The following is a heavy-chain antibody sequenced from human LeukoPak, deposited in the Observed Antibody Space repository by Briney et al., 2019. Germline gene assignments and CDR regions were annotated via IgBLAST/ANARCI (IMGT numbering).Heavy chain of an antibody. D-gene: IGHD6-13*01. J-gene: IGHJ4*02. CDR2: IHDSGRT. CDR1: GDSVSSRSYF. CDR3: ARVAGAGLFDY. Sequence: SETPSLTCTVSGDSVSSRSYFWSWIRRPPEKGLEWIGYIHDSGRTDCNPSLKSRVTISVDTSKNQFSLKLSSVTAADTAVYYCARVAGAGLFDYWGQGILVTVSS. V-gene: IGHV4-61*01.